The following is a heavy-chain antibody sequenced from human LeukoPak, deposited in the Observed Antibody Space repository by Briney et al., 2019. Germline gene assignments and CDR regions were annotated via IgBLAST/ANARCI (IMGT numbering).Heavy chain of an antibody. J-gene: IGHJ4*02. D-gene: IGHD7-27*01. CDR2: IYYSGST. CDR1: GGSISSYY. Sequence: PSETLSLTCNVSGGSISSYYWSWIRQPPGKGLEWIGYIYYSGSTNYNPSLKTRVTISVDTSKSQFSLKLSSVTAADTAVYYCARQPPNWGNDYWDQGTLVTVSS. CDR3: ARQPPNWGNDY. V-gene: IGHV4-59*01.